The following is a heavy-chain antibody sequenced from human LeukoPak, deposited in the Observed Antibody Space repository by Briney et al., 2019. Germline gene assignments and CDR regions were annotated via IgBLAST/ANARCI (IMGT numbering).Heavy chain of an antibody. Sequence: PGGSLRLSCSASGFTFSSYSMNWVRHAPGKGLEWVSGINWNGGSTVYADSVKGRFTISRDNAKNSLYLQMNSLRAEDTALYHCARRYYGSGSYYNYYFDYGGQGTLVTVSS. CDR1: GFTFSSYS. J-gene: IGHJ4*02. CDR3: ARRYYGSGSYYNYYFDY. D-gene: IGHD3-10*01. CDR2: INWNGGST. V-gene: IGHV3-20*01.